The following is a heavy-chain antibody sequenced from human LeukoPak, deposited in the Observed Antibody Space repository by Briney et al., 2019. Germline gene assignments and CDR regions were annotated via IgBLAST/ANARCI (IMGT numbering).Heavy chain of an antibody. CDR2: INHSGST. D-gene: IGHD3-3*01. CDR1: GGSFSGYY. Sequence: SETLSLTCAVYGGSFSGYYWSWIRQPPGKGLEWIGEINHSGSTNYNPSLKSRVTISVDTSKNQFSLKLSSVTAADTAVYYCARVNIRFLEWSLNNWFDPWGQGTLVTVSS. J-gene: IGHJ5*02. V-gene: IGHV4-34*01. CDR3: ARVNIRFLEWSLNNWFDP.